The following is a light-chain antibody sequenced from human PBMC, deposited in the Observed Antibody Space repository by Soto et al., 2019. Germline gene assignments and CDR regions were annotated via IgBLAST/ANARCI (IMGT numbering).Light chain of an antibody. CDR1: SSNIGRNI. V-gene: IGLV1-44*01. J-gene: IGLJ1*01. CDR3: AAWDDSLNEYV. CDR2: SNN. Sequence: QSVPTQPPSVSGTPGQRVIISCSGGSSNIGRNIVNWYQQLPGTAPKLLIFSNNQRPSGVPARFSGSRSGTSASLAISGLQTEDEADYYCAAWDDSLNEYVFGTGTKLTVL.